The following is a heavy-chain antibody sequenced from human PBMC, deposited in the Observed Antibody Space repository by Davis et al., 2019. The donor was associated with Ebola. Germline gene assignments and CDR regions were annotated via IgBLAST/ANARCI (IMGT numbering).Heavy chain of an antibody. Sequence: AASVKVTCKASAYTFTSYGISWVRQAPGQGLEWMGWISAYNGNTNYAQKLPGRVTMTTDTSTSTAYMELRSLRSDDTAVYYCARDFKVVVPAAYYGMDVWGQGTTVTVSS. CDR2: ISAYNGNT. V-gene: IGHV1-18*01. J-gene: IGHJ6*02. CDR1: AYTFTSYG. D-gene: IGHD2-2*01. CDR3: ARDFKVVVPAAYYGMDV.